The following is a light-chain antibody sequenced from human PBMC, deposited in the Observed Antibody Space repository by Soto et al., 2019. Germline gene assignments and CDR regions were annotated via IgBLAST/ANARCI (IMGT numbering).Light chain of an antibody. V-gene: IGLV2-14*03. J-gene: IGLJ1*01. Sequence: QSVLTQPASVSGSPGQSITISCTGTTSDVGNYNLVSWYQQHPGKAPKLMIFDVSRRPSGVSDRFSVSKSGNTASLTISGLQAEDEADYYCSSYTSTNTLYVFGAGTKVTVL. CDR3: SSYTSTNTLYV. CDR2: DVS. CDR1: TSDVGNYNL.